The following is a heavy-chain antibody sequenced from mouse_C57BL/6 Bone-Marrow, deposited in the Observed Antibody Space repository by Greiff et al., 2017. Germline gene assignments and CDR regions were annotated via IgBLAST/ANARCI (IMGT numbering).Heavy chain of an antibody. J-gene: IGHJ4*01. CDR1: GFTFSDYY. Sequence: EVQLVESEGGLVQPGSSMKLSCTASGFTFSDYYMAWVRQVPEKGLEWVANINYDGSSTYYLDSLKSRFIISRDNAKNILYLQMSSLKSEDTATYYCAMSYYDYGYAMDYWGQGTSVTVSS. D-gene: IGHD2-4*01. CDR2: INYDGSST. CDR3: AMSYYDYGYAMDY. V-gene: IGHV5-16*01.